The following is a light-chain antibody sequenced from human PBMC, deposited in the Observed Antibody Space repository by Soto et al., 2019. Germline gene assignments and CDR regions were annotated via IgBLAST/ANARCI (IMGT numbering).Light chain of an antibody. J-gene: IGKJ1*01. CDR1: QSITSL. CDR2: GAS. V-gene: IGKV1-39*01. Sequence: DIQMTQSPSSLSASVGDRVTITCRASQSITSLLNWYQQKPGKAPNLLIYGASNLQSGVPSRFSRSGSGTDFTLTISSLQPEDFATYYCQQTYNTRRTFGQGTKVEIK. CDR3: QQTYNTRRT.